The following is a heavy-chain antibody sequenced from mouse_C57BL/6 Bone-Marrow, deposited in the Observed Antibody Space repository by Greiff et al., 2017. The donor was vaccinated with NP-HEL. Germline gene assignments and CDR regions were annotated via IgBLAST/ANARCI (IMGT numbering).Heavy chain of an antibody. CDR1: GFSLTSYA. CDR3: ALLYYYGSSYYFDY. V-gene: IGHV2-9-1*01. D-gene: IGHD1-1*01. Sequence: VQLQQSGPGLVAPSQSLSITCTVSGFSLTSYAISWVRQPPGKGLEWLGVIWTGGGTNYNSALKSRLSISKDNSKSQVFLKMNSLQTDDTARYYCALLYYYGSSYYFDYWGQGTTLTVSS. J-gene: IGHJ2*01. CDR2: IWTGGGT.